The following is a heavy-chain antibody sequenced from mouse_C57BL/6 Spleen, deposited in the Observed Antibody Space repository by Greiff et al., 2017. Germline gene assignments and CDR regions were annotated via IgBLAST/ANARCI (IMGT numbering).Heavy chain of an antibody. Sequence: EVKLVESGGGLVKPGGSLKLSCAASGFTFSDYGMHWVRQAPEKGLEWVAYISSGSSTIYYADTVKGRFTISRDNAKNTLFLQMTSLRSEDTAMYYCAREEYYSFMDYWGQGTSVTVSS. CDR3: AREEYYSFMDY. CDR1: GFTFSDYG. V-gene: IGHV5-17*01. J-gene: IGHJ4*01. CDR2: ISSGSSTI.